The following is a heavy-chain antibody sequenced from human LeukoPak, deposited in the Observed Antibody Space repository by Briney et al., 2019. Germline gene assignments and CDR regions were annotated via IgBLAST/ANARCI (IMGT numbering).Heavy chain of an antibody. J-gene: IGHJ4*02. D-gene: IGHD4-23*01. V-gene: IGHV1-2*02. Sequence: ASVKVSCKASGYTFTGFYMHWVRQAPGQGLEWMGWINPNCGVTNYAQKFQGRVTMTTDTSITTAYMELSGLRSDDTAVYYCARTQTLDYWGQGILVTVSS. CDR3: ARTQTLDY. CDR2: INPNCGVT. CDR1: GYTFTGFY.